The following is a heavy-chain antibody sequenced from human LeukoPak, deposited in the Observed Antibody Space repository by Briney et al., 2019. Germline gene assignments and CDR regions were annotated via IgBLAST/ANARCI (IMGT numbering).Heavy chain of an antibody. J-gene: IGHJ4*02. CDR3: ARGRLTWQWLVVGPEDY. D-gene: IGHD6-19*01. V-gene: IGHV3-30-3*01. CDR1: GFTFSSYA. CDR2: ISYDGSNK. Sequence: GGSLRLSCAASGFTFSSYAMPWVHQAPGKGLEWVAVISYDGSNKYYADSVKGRFTISRDNSKNTLYLQMNSLRAEDTAVYYCARGRLTWQWLVVGPEDYWGQGTLVTVSS.